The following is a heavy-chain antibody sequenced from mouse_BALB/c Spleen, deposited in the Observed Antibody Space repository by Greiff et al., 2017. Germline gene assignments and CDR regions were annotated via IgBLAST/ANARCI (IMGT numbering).Heavy chain of an antibody. J-gene: IGHJ2*01. D-gene: IGHD1-2*01. CDR3: TSITTAPYYFDY. V-gene: IGHV6-6*02. Sequence: EVKVVESGGGLVQPGGSMKLSCVASGFTFSNYWMNWVRQSPEKGLEWVAEIRLKSNNYATHYAESVKGRFTISRDDSKSSVYLQMNNLRAEDTGIYYCTSITTAPYYFDYWGQGTTLTVSS. CDR2: IRLKSNNYAT. CDR1: GFTFSNYW.